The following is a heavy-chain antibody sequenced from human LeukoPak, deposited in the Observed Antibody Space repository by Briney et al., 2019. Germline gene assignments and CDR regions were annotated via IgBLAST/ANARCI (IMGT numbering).Heavy chain of an antibody. Sequence: VRQAPGRXLEWMGWINPNSGGTNYAQKFQGRVTMTRDTSISTAYMELSRLRSDDTAVYYCARGVFRGYMDVWGKGTTVTVSS. V-gene: IGHV1-2*02. D-gene: IGHD6-6*01. CDR2: INPNSGGT. J-gene: IGHJ6*03. CDR3: ARGVFRGYMDV.